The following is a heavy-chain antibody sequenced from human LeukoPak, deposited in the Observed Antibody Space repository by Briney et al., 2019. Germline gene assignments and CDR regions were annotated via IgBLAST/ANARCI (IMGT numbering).Heavy chain of an antibody. CDR2: ISYDGSNK. J-gene: IGHJ4*02. Sequence: PGGSLRLSCAASGFTFSSYAMHWFRQAPGKGLEWVAVISYDGSNKYYADSVKGRFTISRDNSKNTLYLQMNSLRAEDTAVYYCARDDLEFVVVPAATIDYWGQGTLVTVSS. D-gene: IGHD2-2*01. CDR1: GFTFSSYA. CDR3: ARDDLEFVVVPAATIDY. V-gene: IGHV3-30*01.